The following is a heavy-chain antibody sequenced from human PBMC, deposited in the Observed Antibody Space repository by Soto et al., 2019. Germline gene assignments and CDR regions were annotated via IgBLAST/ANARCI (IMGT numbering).Heavy chain of an antibody. V-gene: IGHV2-5*02. CDR1: GFSLRTRGVG. CDR2: IYWDEDK. Sequence: QITLKESGPTLVKPTQTLTLTCTFSGFSLRTRGVGVGWFRQPPGKALEWLALIYWDEDKWYSPSLKSRLTIADDTSKNQVVLTMTNVDPVETATYYCAHRPRGYAYYFDYWGLGILVTVSS. CDR3: AHRPRGYAYYFDY. J-gene: IGHJ4*02. D-gene: IGHD5-12*01.